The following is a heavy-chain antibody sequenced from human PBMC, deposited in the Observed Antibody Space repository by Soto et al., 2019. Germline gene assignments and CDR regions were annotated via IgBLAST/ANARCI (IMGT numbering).Heavy chain of an antibody. Sequence: SETLSLTCTVSGGSISSYYWSWIRQPPGKGLEWIGYIYYSGSTNYNPSLKSRVTISVDTSKNQFSLKLSSVTAADTAVYYCAIAIDYGHYVWWIDPSGQATLVSVSS. J-gene: IGHJ5*02. CDR3: AIAIDYGHYVWWIDP. V-gene: IGHV4-59*01. CDR1: GGSISSYY. CDR2: IYYSGST. D-gene: IGHD4-17*01.